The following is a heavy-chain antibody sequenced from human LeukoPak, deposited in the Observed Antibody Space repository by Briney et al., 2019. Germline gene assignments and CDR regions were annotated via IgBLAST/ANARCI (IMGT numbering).Heavy chain of an antibody. Sequence: SETLSLTCTVSGGSISSSSYYWSWIRQPPGKGLEWIGYIYHSGSTYYNPSLKSRVTISVDRSKNQFSLKLSSVTAADTAVYYCASFTGAPAARYYYYYMDVWGKGTTVTVSS. CDR2: IYHSGST. CDR3: ASFTGAPAARYYYYYMDV. J-gene: IGHJ6*03. D-gene: IGHD6-13*01. CDR1: GGSISSSSYY. V-gene: IGHV4-30-2*01.